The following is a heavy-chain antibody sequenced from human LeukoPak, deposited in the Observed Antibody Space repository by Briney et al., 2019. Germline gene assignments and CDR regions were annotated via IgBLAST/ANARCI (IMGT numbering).Heavy chain of an antibody. CDR1: GGSISSYY. V-gene: IGHV4-59*06. CDR3: ARGNPRYSSGLGFDY. D-gene: IGHD6-19*01. Sequence: SETLSLTCTVSGGSISSYYWSWIRQSPGKGLEWIGYIYPSGTTYYNPSLKSQVTISVDTSKVQFSLTLRSATAADTAVYYCARGNPRYSSGLGFDYWGQGSLVTVSS. J-gene: IGHJ4*02. CDR2: IYPSGTT.